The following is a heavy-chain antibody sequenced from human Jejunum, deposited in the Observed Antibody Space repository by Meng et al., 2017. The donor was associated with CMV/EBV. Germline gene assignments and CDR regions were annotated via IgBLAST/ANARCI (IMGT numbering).Heavy chain of an antibody. CDR3: ARADKVRFDY. J-gene: IGHJ4*02. CDR1: GDSRSSTIW. Sequence: HLRRSDPGLLRPSGTLSPTCAVAGDSRSSTIWWSWVRQPPGKGLVWFGEIYHSGSTNYNPSLKSRVSISVDKSKTQFSLKLSSVTAADTAVYYCARADKVRFDYWGQGTLVTVSS. CDR2: IYHSGST. V-gene: IGHV4-4*02.